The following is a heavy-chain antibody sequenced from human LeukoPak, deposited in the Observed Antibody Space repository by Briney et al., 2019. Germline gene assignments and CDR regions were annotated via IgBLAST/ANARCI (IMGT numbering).Heavy chain of an antibody. D-gene: IGHD2-8*02. J-gene: IGHJ4*02. CDR2: MKEDGSEI. V-gene: IGHV3-7*01. Sequence: GGSLRLSCAVAGFNFRSSTMTWVRQAPGKGPEWVAKMKEDGSEIQYVDSVRGRFTISRDNAKNSLYLQMNSLRAEDTTVYYCATGGALRGHFAYWGQGTLVTVSS. CDR1: GFNFRSST. CDR3: ATGGALRGHFAY.